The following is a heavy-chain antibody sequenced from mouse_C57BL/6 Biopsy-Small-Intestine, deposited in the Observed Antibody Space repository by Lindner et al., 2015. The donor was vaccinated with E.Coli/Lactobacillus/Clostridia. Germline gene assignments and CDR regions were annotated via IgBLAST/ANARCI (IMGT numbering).Heavy chain of an antibody. Sequence: SVKVSCKASGYTFTTYEMHWVRQAPGQGLEWMGRMYPNNGSSGYAQKFQGRVTMTRNTSISTAYMELTSLRSDDTAVYYCARGRDLPYWGQGTLVTVSS. CDR2: MYPNNGSS. V-gene: IGHV1S29*02. CDR1: GYTFTTYE. J-gene: IGHJ4*01. CDR3: ARGRDLPY.